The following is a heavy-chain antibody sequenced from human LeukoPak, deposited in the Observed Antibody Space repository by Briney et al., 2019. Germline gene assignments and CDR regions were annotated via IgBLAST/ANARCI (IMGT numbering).Heavy chain of an antibody. CDR3: ASGSFYCSSTTCPPD. Sequence: PGGSLRLSCAASGFTFSSYEMNWVRQAPGKGLEWVSSITSSSSYIYYADSVKGRFTISRDNAKNSLYLQMNSLRAEDTAVYYCASGSFYCSSTTCPPDWGQGTLVTVSS. V-gene: IGHV3-21*01. CDR1: GFTFSSYE. D-gene: IGHD2-2*01. CDR2: ITSSSSYI. J-gene: IGHJ4*02.